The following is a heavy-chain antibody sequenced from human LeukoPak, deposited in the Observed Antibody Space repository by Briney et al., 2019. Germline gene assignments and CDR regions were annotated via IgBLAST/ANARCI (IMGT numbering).Heavy chain of an antibody. D-gene: IGHD1-26*01. V-gene: IGHV3-30*02. CDR1: GFTFSSYG. Sequence: GGSLRLSCAASGFTFSSYGMHWVRQAPGKGLEWVAFIRYDGSKKYYADSVKGRFTISRDNSKNTLYLQMNSLRAEDTAVYYCARDQTKWEPLRRRDYYYMDVWGKGTTVTVSS. J-gene: IGHJ6*03. CDR3: ARDQTKWEPLRRRDYYYMDV. CDR2: IRYDGSKK.